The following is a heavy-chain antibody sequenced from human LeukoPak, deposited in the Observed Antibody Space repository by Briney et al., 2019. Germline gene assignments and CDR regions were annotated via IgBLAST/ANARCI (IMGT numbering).Heavy chain of an antibody. Sequence: GGSLRLSCAASGFTFSNYAMSWVRQAPGKGLEWVSAISGSGGSTYYADSVKGRFTISRDNSKNTLYLQMNSLRAEDTAVYYCAKPTYYYGSGTPPYYFDYWGQGTLVTVSS. V-gene: IGHV3-23*01. CDR2: ISGSGGST. CDR1: GFTFSNYA. J-gene: IGHJ4*02. D-gene: IGHD3-10*01. CDR3: AKPTYYYGSGTPPYYFDY.